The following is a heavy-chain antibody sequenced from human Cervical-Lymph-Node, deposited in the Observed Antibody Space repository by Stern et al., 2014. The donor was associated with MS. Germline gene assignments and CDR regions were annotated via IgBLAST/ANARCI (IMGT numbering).Heavy chain of an antibody. D-gene: IGHD6-6*01. V-gene: IGHV3-74*01. Sequence: EVQLVESGGGLFQPGGSLRLSCAASGFTFSSHWMHWVRQTPGKGLVWVSRINGDGSSPGYADFVKGRFTISRDNAKNTLYLQMNSLRGEDTAVYYCARDPEYSTSHWGQGALVTVSS. J-gene: IGHJ4*02. CDR2: INGDGSSP. CDR3: ARDPEYSTSH. CDR1: GFTFSSHW.